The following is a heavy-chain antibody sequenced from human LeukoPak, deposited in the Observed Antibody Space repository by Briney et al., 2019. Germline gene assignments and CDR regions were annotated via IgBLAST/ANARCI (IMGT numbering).Heavy chain of an antibody. Sequence: KPSETLPLTCAVYGGSFSGYYWSWIRQPPGKGLEWIGEINHSGSTNYNPSLKSRVTISVDTSKNQFSLKLSSVTAADTAVYYCARGGTGGYSSGWQRKSPALDYWGQGTLVTVSS. J-gene: IGHJ4*02. V-gene: IGHV4-34*01. CDR2: INHSGST. D-gene: IGHD6-19*01. CDR1: GGSFSGYY. CDR3: ARGGTGGYSSGWQRKSPALDY.